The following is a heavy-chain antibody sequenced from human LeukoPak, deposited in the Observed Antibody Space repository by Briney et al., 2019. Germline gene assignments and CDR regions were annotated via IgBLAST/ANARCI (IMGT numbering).Heavy chain of an antibody. CDR3: AKVAHITMIVVVINNY. J-gene: IGHJ4*02. V-gene: IGHV3-30*02. CDR1: GFTFSSYG. CDR2: IRYDGSNK. Sequence: GGSLRLSCAASGFTFSSYGMHWVRQAPGKGLEWVAFIRYDGSNKYYADSVKGRFTISRDNSKNTLYLQMNSLRAEDTALYYCAKVAHITMIVVVINNYWGQGTLVTVSS. D-gene: IGHD3-22*01.